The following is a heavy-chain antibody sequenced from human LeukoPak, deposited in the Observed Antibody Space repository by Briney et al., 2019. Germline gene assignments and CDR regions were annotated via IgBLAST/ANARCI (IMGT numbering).Heavy chain of an antibody. J-gene: IGHJ4*02. CDR3: ARMGAIAGASANPDY. Sequence: SETLSLNCTVSGGSISGYYWSWIRQPPGKGLEWIGYIYYSGTTDYSPSLRSRVTMSLDTSKNQSSLKLSSVTTADTAVYYCARMGAIAGASANPDYWGQGTLVSVSS. V-gene: IGHV4-59*01. CDR1: GGSISGYY. D-gene: IGHD4/OR15-4a*01. CDR2: IYYSGTT.